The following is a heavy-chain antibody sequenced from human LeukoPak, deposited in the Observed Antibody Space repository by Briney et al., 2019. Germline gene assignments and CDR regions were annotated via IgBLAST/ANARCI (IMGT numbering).Heavy chain of an antibody. CDR3: AKAFPPGY. D-gene: IGHD2/OR15-2a*01. CDR2: IAWNSRSI. Sequence: GGSLRLSCAASGFTFADFAMHWVRQRPGKGLEWVSSIAWNSRSIGYADSLRGRFTISRDNSKNTLYLQMNSLRAEDTAVYYCAKAFPPGYWGQGTLVTVSS. CDR1: GFTFADFA. J-gene: IGHJ4*02. V-gene: IGHV3-9*01.